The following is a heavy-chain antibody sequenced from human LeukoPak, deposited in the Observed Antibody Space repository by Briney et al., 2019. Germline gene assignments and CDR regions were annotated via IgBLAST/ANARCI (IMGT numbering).Heavy chain of an antibody. CDR1: GGSVSSGTYY. Sequence: SQTLSLTCTVSGGSVSSGTYYRSWIRQLPGKGPEWIGYIFYSGSTYYNPSLKSRVTISVDTSLTQFSLALTSVTAADTAVYYCARGAGITSFPHFDHWGPGTLVTVSS. D-gene: IGHD3-10*01. CDR2: IFYSGST. CDR3: ARGAGITSFPHFDH. V-gene: IGHV4-31*03. J-gene: IGHJ4*02.